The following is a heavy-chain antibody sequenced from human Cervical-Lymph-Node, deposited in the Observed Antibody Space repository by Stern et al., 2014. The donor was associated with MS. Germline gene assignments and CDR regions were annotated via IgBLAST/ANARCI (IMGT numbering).Heavy chain of an antibody. D-gene: IGHD4-11*01. J-gene: IGHJ6*02. V-gene: IGHV1-69*01. CDR2: IIPIFGTA. CDR3: ARDRDSTVTTFGGLDV. CDR1: GGTFSSYP. Sequence: VQLVESGAEVKKPGSSVKVSCKASGGTFSSYPISWVRQAPGQGLEWMGWIIPIFGTANFAQKVQGRLTITADESTSTAYMELGSLRSEDTAVYYCARDRDSTVTTFGGLDVWGQGTPVTVSS.